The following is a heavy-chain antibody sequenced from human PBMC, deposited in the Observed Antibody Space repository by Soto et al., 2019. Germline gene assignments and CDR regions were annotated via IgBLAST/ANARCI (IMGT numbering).Heavy chain of an antibody. CDR1: GFSFTGYY. CDR2: INAHSGGT. Sequence: ASVKVSCKASGFSFTGYYIHWLRQAPGQGLEWMGWINAHSGGTEYAQKFQGRVTLTRDTSIATAYLTLASLTSDDTALYYCAKDLTRQLAYWLDPWGQGTQVTVSS. J-gene: IGHJ5*02. CDR3: AKDLTRQLAYWLDP. V-gene: IGHV1-2*02. D-gene: IGHD6-6*01.